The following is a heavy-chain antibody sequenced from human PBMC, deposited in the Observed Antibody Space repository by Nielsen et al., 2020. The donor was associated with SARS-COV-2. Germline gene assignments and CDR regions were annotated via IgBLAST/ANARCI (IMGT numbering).Heavy chain of an antibody. CDR1: GVSINSHY. D-gene: IGHD2-2*01. V-gene: IGHV4-4*02. J-gene: IGHJ6*03. Sequence: SETLSLTCGVSGVSINSHYWSWVRQSPGKGLEWIGEVSHSGSINYNPSLKSRVTLSMDKSKRQFSLRLTSVSAADTAVYFCARGDLVVVPSPILGLGPFFYYFYLDVWGKGTTVIVSS. CDR2: VSHSGSI. CDR3: ARGDLVVVPSPILGLGPFFYYFYLDV.